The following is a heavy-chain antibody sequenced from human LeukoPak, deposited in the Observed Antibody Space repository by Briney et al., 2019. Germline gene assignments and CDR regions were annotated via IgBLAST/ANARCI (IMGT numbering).Heavy chain of an antibody. Sequence: SETLSLTCTVSGGSISSSSYYWGWIRQPPGKGLERIGSIYYSGSTYYNPSLKSRVTISVDTSKNQFSLKLSSVTAADTAVYYCARTAWGSSWLIGYWGQRTLVTVSS. D-gene: IGHD6-13*01. J-gene: IGHJ4*02. CDR3: ARTAWGSSWLIGY. CDR1: GGSISSSSYY. V-gene: IGHV4-39*01. CDR2: IYYSGST.